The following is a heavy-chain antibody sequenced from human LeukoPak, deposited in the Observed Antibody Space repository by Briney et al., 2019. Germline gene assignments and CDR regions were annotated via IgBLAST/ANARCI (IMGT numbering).Heavy chain of an antibody. CDR1: GYTFTSYD. CDR2: MNPNSGNT. CDR3: AKRGQLPRGAFDY. J-gene: IGHJ4*02. V-gene: IGHV1-8*03. Sequence: ASVKVSCKASGYTFTSYDINWVRQATGQGLEWMGWMNPNSGNTGYAQKFQGRVTITRNTSISTAYMELSSLRSEDTAVYYCAKRGQLPRGAFDYWGQGTLVTVSS. D-gene: IGHD1-26*01.